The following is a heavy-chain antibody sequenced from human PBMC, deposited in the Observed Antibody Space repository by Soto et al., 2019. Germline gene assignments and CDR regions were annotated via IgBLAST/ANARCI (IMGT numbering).Heavy chain of an antibody. CDR1: CGSSINRGYY. CDR2: IYYSGST. Sequence: SEILSLTCTVSCGSSINRGYYWSWIRQNPGKGLEWIGYIYYSGSTHYNPSLKSRVTIPVDTSKNQFSLKLSSVTAADTAVYYCARGRGIVATIWKMGTKVRFDPRGQGTLVNVSS. CDR3: ARGRGIVATIWKMGTKVRFDP. J-gene: IGHJ5*02. V-gene: IGHV4-61*08. D-gene: IGHD5-12*01.